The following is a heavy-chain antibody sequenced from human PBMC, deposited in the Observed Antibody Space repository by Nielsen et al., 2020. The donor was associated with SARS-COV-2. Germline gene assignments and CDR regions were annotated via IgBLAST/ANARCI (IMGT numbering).Heavy chain of an antibody. CDR3: ARVRSSSGIWFDP. D-gene: IGHD3-10*01. V-gene: IGHV1-2*06. CDR2: INPNSGAT. CDR1: GYSFTGYH. J-gene: IGHJ5*02. Sequence: ASVKVSCKASGYSFTGYHVHWVRQAPGHGLEWMGRINPNSGATNYAQKFQGRLTLTSDTSINTTYMELNRLTSDDTAVYYCARVRSSSGIWFDPWGQGTLVDVSS.